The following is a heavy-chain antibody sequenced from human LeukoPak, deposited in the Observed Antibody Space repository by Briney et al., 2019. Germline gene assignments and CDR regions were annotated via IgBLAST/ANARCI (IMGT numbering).Heavy chain of an antibody. CDR1: GFSFSSYA. J-gene: IGHJ4*02. V-gene: IGHV3-21*01. Sequence: GGSLRLSCATSGFSFSSYAFYWIRQAPGKGLEWVSSISSSSSYIYYADSVKGRFTISRDNAKNSLYLQMNSLRAEDTAVYYCVPVGATNVFDYWGQGTLVTVSS. D-gene: IGHD1-26*01. CDR2: ISSSSSYI. CDR3: VPVGATNVFDY.